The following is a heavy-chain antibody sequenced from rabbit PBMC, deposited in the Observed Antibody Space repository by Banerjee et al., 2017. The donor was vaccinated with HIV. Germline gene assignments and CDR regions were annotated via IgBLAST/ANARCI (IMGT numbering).Heavy chain of an antibody. CDR2: IYADSSGTT. Sequence: QSLEESGGDLVKPGASLTLTCTASGFDLSSYYYMCWVRQAPGKGLEWITCIYADSSGTTSYASWAKGRFTISKTSSTTVTLQMTSLTAADTATYFCARNDPYSSSSVYYNLWGPGTLVTVS. CDR1: GFDLSSYYY. J-gene: IGHJ4*01. V-gene: IGHV1S40*01. CDR3: ARNDPYSSSSVYYNL. D-gene: IGHD1-1*01.